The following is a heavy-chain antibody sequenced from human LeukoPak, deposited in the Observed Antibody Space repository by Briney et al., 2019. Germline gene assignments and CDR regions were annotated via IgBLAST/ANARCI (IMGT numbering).Heavy chain of an antibody. V-gene: IGHV1-8*03. Sequence: ASVKVSCKASGYTFTSYDINWVRQATGQGLEWMGWVNPNSGNTGYAQKFQGRVTITRNTSISTAYMELSSLRSEDTAVYYCARGNRRRDIVVVPAARDHYYYYMDVWGKGTTVTVSS. CDR3: ARGNRRRDIVVVPAARDHYYYYMDV. D-gene: IGHD2-2*01. CDR2: VNPNSGNT. CDR1: GYTFTSYD. J-gene: IGHJ6*03.